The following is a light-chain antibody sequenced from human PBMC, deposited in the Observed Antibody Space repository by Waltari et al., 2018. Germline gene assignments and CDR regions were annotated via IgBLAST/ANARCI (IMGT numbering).Light chain of an antibody. CDR3: QNHERLPAV. CDR2: GAS. Sequence: EIVLTQSPATLSLSPGESATLSCRASQSIGRYLVWYQQKPGQAPRLLIYGASSRAAGIPDRFSGSGSGTDFSLTISRLEPEDFAVYYCQNHERLPAVFGQGTKVEIK. J-gene: IGKJ1*01. CDR1: QSIGRY. V-gene: IGKV3-20*01.